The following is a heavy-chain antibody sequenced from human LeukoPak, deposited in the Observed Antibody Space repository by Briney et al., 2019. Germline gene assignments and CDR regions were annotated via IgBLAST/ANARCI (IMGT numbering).Heavy chain of an antibody. CDR2: FDRFSDST. Sequence: GGSLRLSCAASGFTFSSYAMNWFRQAPGRGLKWVSAFDRFSDSTYYAESVKGRFTVSRDNSKSTLFLEMNSLRAEDTAVYYCAKDPPRGDGYQPNFFDSWGQGTLVTVSS. CDR3: AKDPPRGDGYQPNFFDS. J-gene: IGHJ4*02. CDR1: GFTFSSYA. D-gene: IGHD5-24*01. V-gene: IGHV3-23*01.